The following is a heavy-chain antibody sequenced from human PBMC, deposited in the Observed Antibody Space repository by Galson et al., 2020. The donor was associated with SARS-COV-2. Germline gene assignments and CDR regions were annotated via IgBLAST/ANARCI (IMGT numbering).Heavy chain of an antibody. CDR2: ISYSGST. CDR3: ARDPAPLYGDNYYYGMDV. D-gene: IGHD4-17*01. CDR1: DGPISSYY. J-gene: IGHJ6*02. Sequence: ETSETLSLTCSVSDGPISSYYWSWIRQPPGKGLEWIGYISYSGSTNYNPSLRSRVTISVDMSKNQFSLKLSSVTAADTVVYYCARDPAPLYGDNYYYGMDVWGRGTTVTVS. V-gene: IGHV4-59*01.